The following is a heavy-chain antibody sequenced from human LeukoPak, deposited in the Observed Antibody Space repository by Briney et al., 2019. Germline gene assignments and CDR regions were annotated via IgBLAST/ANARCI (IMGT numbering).Heavy chain of an antibody. CDR2: IYHSGNT. J-gene: IGHJ3*02. V-gene: IGHV4-59*01. CDR3: ARHGYGYVSAFDI. CDR1: GDSISSYY. D-gene: IGHD5-18*01. Sequence: SETLSLTCTVSGDSISSYYWSWIRQPPGKGLEWIGYIYHSGNTYSNPSLKSRVAISVDTSKNQFSLKLTSVTAADTAVYYCARHGYGYVSAFDIWGQGTMVTVSS.